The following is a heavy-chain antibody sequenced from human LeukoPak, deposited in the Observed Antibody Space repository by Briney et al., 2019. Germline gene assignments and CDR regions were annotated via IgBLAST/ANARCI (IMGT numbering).Heavy chain of an antibody. V-gene: IGHV4-39*01. CDR3: ASPREMATIYDAFDV. CDR1: GGSISSSRYY. CDR2: IYYNGDT. D-gene: IGHD5-24*01. Sequence: SETLSLTCTVSGGSISSSRYYWGWIRQPPGKGLEWIGTIYYNGDTYYNPSLNSRVTISVDTSKNQFSLKLSSVTAADTAVYYRASPREMATIYDAFDVWGQGTMVIVSS. J-gene: IGHJ3*01.